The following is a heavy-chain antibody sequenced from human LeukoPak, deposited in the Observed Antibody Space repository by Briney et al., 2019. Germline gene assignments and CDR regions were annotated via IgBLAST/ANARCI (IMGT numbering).Heavy chain of an antibody. CDR2: INIGGST. Sequence: SETLSLTCTVSGGSISSYYWSWIRQPAGKGLEWIGRINIGGSTNYNPSLKSRVIMSVDTSKNQISLKLSSMTAADTAMYYCARVSAASFDYWGQGTLVTVSS. D-gene: IGHD6-13*01. V-gene: IGHV4-4*07. CDR3: ARVSAASFDY. J-gene: IGHJ4*02. CDR1: GGSISSYY.